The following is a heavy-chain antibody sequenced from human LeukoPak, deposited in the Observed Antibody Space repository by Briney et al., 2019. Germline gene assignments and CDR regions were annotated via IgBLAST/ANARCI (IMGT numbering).Heavy chain of an antibody. Sequence: GRSLRLSCAASGFTFSSYGMHWVRQAPGKGLEWVAVISYDGSNKYFADSVKGRFTISRDNSKNTLYLQMNSLRAEDTAVYYCAKDGISGWLVGYNWFDPWGQGTLVTVSS. D-gene: IGHD6-19*01. CDR2: ISYDGSNK. J-gene: IGHJ5*02. CDR3: AKDGISGWLVGYNWFDP. CDR1: GFTFSSYG. V-gene: IGHV3-30*18.